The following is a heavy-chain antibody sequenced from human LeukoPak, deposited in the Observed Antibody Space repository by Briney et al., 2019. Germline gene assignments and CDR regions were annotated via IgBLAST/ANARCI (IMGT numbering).Heavy chain of an antibody. Sequence: SETLSLTCTVSGVSISSYYWSWIRQPAGKGLEWIGRIHTSGSTNYNPSLKSRVTMSVDTSKNQFSLKLSSVTAADTAVYYCARDQYYYDSSGYHSFDYWGQGTLVTVSS. CDR2: IHTSGST. CDR3: ARDQYYYDSSGYHSFDY. V-gene: IGHV4-4*07. J-gene: IGHJ4*02. CDR1: GVSISSYY. D-gene: IGHD3-22*01.